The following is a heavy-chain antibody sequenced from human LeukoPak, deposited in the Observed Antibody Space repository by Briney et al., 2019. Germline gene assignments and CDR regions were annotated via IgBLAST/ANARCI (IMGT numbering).Heavy chain of an antibody. Sequence: GGSLRLPCAASGFTFSNYWKGWVRQAPGKGLEWVANIKQDGSEIYYVNPLKGRFTISRDTAKDPLYLQMNSLKAEDTAGDYCARDRGHSGYDLYDYWGQGTLVTVSS. CDR1: GFTFSNYW. CDR3: ARDRGHSGYDLYDY. CDR2: IKQDGSEI. V-gene: IGHV3-7*03. J-gene: IGHJ4*02. D-gene: IGHD5-12*01.